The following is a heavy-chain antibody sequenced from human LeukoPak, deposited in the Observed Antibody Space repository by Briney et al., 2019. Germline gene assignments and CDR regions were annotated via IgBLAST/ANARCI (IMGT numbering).Heavy chain of an antibody. CDR3: AKLGGYDR. J-gene: IGHJ4*02. CDR1: GDSISTSTYY. CDR2: IYYSGIT. D-gene: IGHD5-12*01. Sequence: SETLSLTCTVSGDSISTSTYYWGWIRQPPGKGLEWIGNIYYSGITYYNPSLKSRVTISPDKSKNQFSLNLSSATATDTAVYYCAKLGGYDRWGQGTLVTVSS. V-gene: IGHV4-39*01.